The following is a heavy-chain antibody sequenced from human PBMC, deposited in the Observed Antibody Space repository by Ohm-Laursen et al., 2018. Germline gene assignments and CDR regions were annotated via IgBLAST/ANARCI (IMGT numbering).Heavy chain of an antibody. CDR1: GFTFSTYW. D-gene: IGHD2-15*01. V-gene: IGHV3-7*01. CDR3: ASAHQYCSATTCNGGSDF. J-gene: IGHJ4*02. CDR2: IEQDGSEK. Sequence: SLRLSCSASGFTFSTYWMNWIRQAPGKGLEWVANIEQDGSEKNYVDSVKGRFTISRDNAKDSLDLQMTSLRVEDTALYYCASAHQYCSATTCNGGSDFWGQGTLVTVSS.